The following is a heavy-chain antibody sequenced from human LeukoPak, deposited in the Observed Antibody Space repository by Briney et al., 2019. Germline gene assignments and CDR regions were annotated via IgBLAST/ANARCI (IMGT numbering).Heavy chain of an antibody. J-gene: IGHJ6*03. D-gene: IGHD3-22*01. Sequence: ASVKVSCKASGYTFTNYYMHWVRQAPGQGLEWMGLINPNGGSTSYAQKFQGRVTMTRDTSTSTVYMELSSLRSEDTAVYYCARGKSYYYESSGYNYYYYYMDVWGKGTTVTISS. CDR3: ARGKSYYYESSGYNYYYYYMDV. CDR2: INPNGGST. CDR1: GYTFTNYY. V-gene: IGHV1-46*01.